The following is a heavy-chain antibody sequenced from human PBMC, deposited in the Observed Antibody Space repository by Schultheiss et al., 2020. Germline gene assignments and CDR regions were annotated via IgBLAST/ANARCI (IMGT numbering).Heavy chain of an antibody. J-gene: IGHJ4*02. CDR2: IGRTGGST. CDR1: GFIFNNYG. CDR3: VKESAGTFGYLFDYFDY. V-gene: IGHV3-64D*06. D-gene: IGHD5-18*01. Sequence: GGSLRLSCSASGFIFNNYGMHWVRQAPGKGLEYVSGIGRTGGSTYHADSVKDRFTISRDKSKNTLYLQMNSLRTEDTAVYYCVKESAGTFGYLFDYFDYWGQGTLVTVSS.